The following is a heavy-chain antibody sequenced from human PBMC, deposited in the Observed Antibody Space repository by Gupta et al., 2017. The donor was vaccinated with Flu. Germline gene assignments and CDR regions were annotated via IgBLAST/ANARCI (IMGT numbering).Heavy chain of an antibody. V-gene: IGHV4-38-2*01. J-gene: IGHJ3*02. CDR3: ARAPIVVVPAAIVSTAFDI. CDR1: GYSISSGYY. CDR2: IYHSGST. D-gene: IGHD2-2*01. Sequence: QVQLQESGPGLVKPSETLSLTCAVSGYSISSGYYWGWIRQPPGKGLEWIGSIYHSGSTYYNPSRKSRVTISVDTSKNQFSLKLSSVTAADTAVYYCARAPIVVVPAAIVSTAFDIWGQGTMVTVSS.